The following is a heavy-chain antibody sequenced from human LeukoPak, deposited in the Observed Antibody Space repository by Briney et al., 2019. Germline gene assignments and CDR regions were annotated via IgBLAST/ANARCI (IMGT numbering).Heavy chain of an antibody. CDR2: INHSGST. V-gene: IGHV4-34*01. CDR1: GGSFSGYY. J-gene: IGHJ4*02. CDR3: ARAYSGYYDY. D-gene: IGHD3-22*01. Sequence: PSETLSFTCAVYGGSFSGYYWSWIRQPPGKGLEWIGEINHSGSTNYNPSLKSRVTISVDTSKNQFSLKLSSVTAADTAVYYCARAYSGYYDYWGQGTLVTVSS.